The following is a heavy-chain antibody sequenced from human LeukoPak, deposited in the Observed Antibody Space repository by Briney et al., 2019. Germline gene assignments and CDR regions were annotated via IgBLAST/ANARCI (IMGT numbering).Heavy chain of an antibody. CDR2: ISSSGSTI. D-gene: IGHD3-22*01. CDR3: ARFYDSSGYYYYYYGMDV. Sequence: GGSLRLSCAASGFTFSDYYMSWIRQPPGKGLEWVSYISSSGSTIYYADSVKGRFTISRDNAKNSLYLQMNSLRAEDTAVYYCARFYDSSGYYYYYYGMDVWGQGTTVTVSS. CDR1: GFTFSDYY. J-gene: IGHJ6*02. V-gene: IGHV3-11*04.